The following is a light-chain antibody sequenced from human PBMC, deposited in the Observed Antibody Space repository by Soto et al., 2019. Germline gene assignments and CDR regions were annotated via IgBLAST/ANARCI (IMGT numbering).Light chain of an antibody. Sequence: DIQMTQSPSTLSGSVGDRATITCRASQTISSWLAWYQQKPGKAPKPLIYKASTLKSGVPSRFSGSGSGTEFTLTTSSLQPDDFATYYCQHYNSYSEAFGQGTKVDIK. CDR1: QTISSW. J-gene: IGKJ1*01. CDR2: KAS. V-gene: IGKV1-5*03. CDR3: QHYNSYSEA.